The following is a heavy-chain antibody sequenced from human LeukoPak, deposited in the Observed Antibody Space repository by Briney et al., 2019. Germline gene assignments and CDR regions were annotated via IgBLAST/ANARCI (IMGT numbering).Heavy chain of an antibody. Sequence: GGSLRLSCAASGFTFSNAWMSWVRQAPGKGLEWVGRIKSKTDGGTTDYAAPVKGRFTISRDDSKNTLYLQMNSLKTEDTAVYYCTTAYCSSTSCYLSYRGQGTLVTVSS. J-gene: IGHJ4*02. CDR3: TTAYCSSTSCYLSY. V-gene: IGHV3-15*01. CDR1: GFTFSNAW. D-gene: IGHD2-2*01. CDR2: IKSKTDGGTT.